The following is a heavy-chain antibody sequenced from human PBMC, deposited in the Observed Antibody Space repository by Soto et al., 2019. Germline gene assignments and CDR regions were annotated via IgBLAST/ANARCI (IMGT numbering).Heavy chain of an antibody. CDR1: GGTVSNYA. Sequence: SVKVSCKASGGTVSNYAISRAPQAHVQWLEWMGGIIPIFGTANYAQKFQGRVTITADESTSTAYMELSSLRSEDTAVYSCARRAAAVTLDWCDPWGQGTLVAVSS. J-gene: IGHJ5*02. CDR3: ARRAAAVTLDWCDP. V-gene: IGHV1-69*13. D-gene: IGHD6-13*01. CDR2: IIPIFGTA.